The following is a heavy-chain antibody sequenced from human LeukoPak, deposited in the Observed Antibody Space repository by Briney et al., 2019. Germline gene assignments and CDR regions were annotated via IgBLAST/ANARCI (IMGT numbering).Heavy chain of an antibody. CDR3: AQDGDQYSSGPECDT. D-gene: IGHD6-19*01. V-gene: IGHV3-23*01. Sequence: GGSLRLSCAASGLHFSGTAMSWVRQAPGKGLEWVSAISHDGMNAYYADSVKGRFTISRDNSKKTVSLEMSSLTAADTGVYYCAQDGDQYSSGPECDTRGQGALVTVSS. CDR2: ISHDGMNA. J-gene: IGHJ5*02. CDR1: GLHFSGTA.